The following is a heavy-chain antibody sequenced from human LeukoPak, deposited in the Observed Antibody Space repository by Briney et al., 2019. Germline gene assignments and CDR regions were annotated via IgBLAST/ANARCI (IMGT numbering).Heavy chain of an antibody. CDR3: AKSGYSYGPLDY. D-gene: IGHD5-18*01. Sequence: SLRLSCAASGFTFDDYAMHWVRQAPGKGLEWVSGISWNSGSIGYADSVKGRFTISRDNAKNSLYLQMNSLRAEDTALYYCAKSGYSYGPLDYWGQGTLDTVSS. V-gene: IGHV3-9*01. CDR2: ISWNSGSI. CDR1: GFTFDDYA. J-gene: IGHJ4*02.